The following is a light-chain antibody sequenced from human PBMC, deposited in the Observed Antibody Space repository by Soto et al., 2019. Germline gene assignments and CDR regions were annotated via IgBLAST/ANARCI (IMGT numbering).Light chain of an antibody. CDR3: SSYTSSSTLWV. CDR1: NSDVGGYNY. Sequence: QSALTQPASVSGSPGQSITISCTGTNSDVGGYNYVSWYQQHPGKAPKLMIYDVSNRPSGVSNRFSGSKSGNTASLTISGLQAEDEADYYCSSYTSSSTLWVFGGGTTLTVL. V-gene: IGLV2-14*01. CDR2: DVS. J-gene: IGLJ3*02.